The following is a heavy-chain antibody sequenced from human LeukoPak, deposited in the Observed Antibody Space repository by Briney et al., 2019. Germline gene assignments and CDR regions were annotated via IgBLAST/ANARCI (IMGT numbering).Heavy chain of an antibody. CDR2: IYYSGST. V-gene: IGHV4-59*01. J-gene: IGHJ4*02. CDR3: ASSGDGYNHFDY. Sequence: PSETLSLTCTVSGGSISSYYWSWIRQPPGKGLGWIGYIYYSGSTNYNPSLKSRVTISVDTSKNQFSLKLSSVTAADTAVYYCASSGDGYNHFDYWGQGTLVTVSS. D-gene: IGHD5-24*01. CDR1: GGSISSYY.